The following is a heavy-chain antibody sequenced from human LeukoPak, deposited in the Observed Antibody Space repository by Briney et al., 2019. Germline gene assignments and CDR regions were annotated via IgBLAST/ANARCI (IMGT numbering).Heavy chain of an antibody. CDR2: IYYSGST. CDR1: LDSTTSNF. CDR3: ARVWRNPSFGVDV. V-gene: IGHV4-59*01. Sequence: MPSETLSLTCTVSLDSTTSNFWSWVRQPPGKGLEWTGYIYYSGSTNYNSSLKSRVTISGDTSKNQLSLKLSSVTAADTAVYYCARVWRNPSFGVDVWGQGTTVTVSS. D-gene: IGHD1-14*01. J-gene: IGHJ6*02.